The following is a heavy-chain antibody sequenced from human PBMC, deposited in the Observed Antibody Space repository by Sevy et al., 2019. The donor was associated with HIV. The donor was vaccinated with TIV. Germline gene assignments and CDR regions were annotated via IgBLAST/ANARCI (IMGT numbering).Heavy chain of an antibody. V-gene: IGHV4-59*01. CDR3: ARVLTGYLGGPFDY. J-gene: IGHJ4*02. CDR1: GGSISSYY. D-gene: IGHD3-9*01. CDR2: IYYSGST. Sequence: SETLSLTCTVSGGSISSYYWSWIRQPPGKGLEWIGYIYYSGSTNYNPSLKSRVTITVETSKNQFSLKLSSLTAADTAVYYCARVLTGYLGGPFDYWGQGTLVTVSS.